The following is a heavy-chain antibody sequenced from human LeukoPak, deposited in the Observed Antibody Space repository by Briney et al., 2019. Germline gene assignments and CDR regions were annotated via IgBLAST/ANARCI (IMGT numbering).Heavy chain of an antibody. CDR2: INIYGSST. CDR3: AREGRGYSAAFEY. Sequence: PGGPLRLSCAASGFTFSNYWMHWVRQAPGKGLVWVSRINIYGSSTTYADSVKGRFTISRDNGQNTLYLQMNSLRAEDTAVYYCAREGRGYSAAFEYWGQGTLATLSS. D-gene: IGHD5-18*01. CDR1: GFTFSNYW. V-gene: IGHV3-74*01. J-gene: IGHJ4*02.